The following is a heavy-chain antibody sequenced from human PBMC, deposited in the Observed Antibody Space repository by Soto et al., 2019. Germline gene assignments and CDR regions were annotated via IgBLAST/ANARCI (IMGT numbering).Heavy chain of an antibody. CDR3: ARDLRRYFDGFVSGSGYGMDV. CDR2: IWYDGSNK. D-gene: IGHD3-9*01. J-gene: IGHJ6*02. V-gene: IGHV3-33*01. CDR1: GFTFSSYG. Sequence: TLSCAASGFTFSSYGMHWVRQAPGKGLEWVAVIWYDGSNKYYADSVKGRFTISRDNSKNTLYLQMNSLRAEDTAVYYCARDLRRYFDGFVSGSGYGMDVWGQGTTVTVSS.